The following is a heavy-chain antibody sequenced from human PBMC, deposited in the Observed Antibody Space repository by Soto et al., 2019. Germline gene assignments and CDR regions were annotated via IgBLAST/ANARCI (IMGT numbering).Heavy chain of an antibody. CDR3: ARVIGAAGGMDV. J-gene: IGHJ6*02. CDR2: ISSSSTYI. D-gene: IGHD6-13*01. Sequence: EVQLVESGGGLGKPGGSLRLSCAASGFTLSGFTMNWVRQAPGKGLEWVSSISSSSTYIYYADSVKGRFTISRDNAKNSLYLQMNSLRAEDTAVFYCARVIGAAGGMDVWGQGTTVTVSS. V-gene: IGHV3-21*01. CDR1: GFTLSGFT.